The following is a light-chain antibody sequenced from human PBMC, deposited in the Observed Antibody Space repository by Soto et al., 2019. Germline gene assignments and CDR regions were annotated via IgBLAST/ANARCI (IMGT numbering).Light chain of an antibody. CDR1: QGISNY. Sequence: DIQMTQSPSSLSASVGDRVTITCRASQGISNYLAWYQQKPGKVPKVLIYAASTLQSGVPSRFSGSGSGTDFTLNISSLQPEDVATYYYQKYNSAPFTFGPGNKVDIK. J-gene: IGKJ3*01. CDR3: QKYNSAPFT. V-gene: IGKV1-27*01. CDR2: AAS.